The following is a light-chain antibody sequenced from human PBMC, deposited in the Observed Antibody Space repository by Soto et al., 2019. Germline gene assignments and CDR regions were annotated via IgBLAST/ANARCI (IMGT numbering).Light chain of an antibody. J-gene: IGKJ5*01. CDR1: QSVNNK. Sequence: EIVMTQSPATLSVSPGERVTLSCRASQSVNNKVAWYQQKPGQAPRLLIFGASTRATGIPARFSGSGSVTEFTLTISSLEPEDSAVYYCQQRHMWPITFGQGTRLEIK. CDR3: QQRHMWPIT. CDR2: GAS. V-gene: IGKV3-15*01.